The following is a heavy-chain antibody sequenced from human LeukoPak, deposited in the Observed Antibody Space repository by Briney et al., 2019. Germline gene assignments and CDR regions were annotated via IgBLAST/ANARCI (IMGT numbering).Heavy chain of an antibody. Sequence: ASVKVSCKASGYTFTSYDINWVRQATGQGLEWMGWMNPNSGNTGYAQKFQGRVTMTRNTSISTAYMELSSLRSEDTAVYYCARGAYCTNGVCYTDYFDYWGHGTLVTVSS. J-gene: IGHJ4*01. V-gene: IGHV1-8*01. D-gene: IGHD2-8*01. CDR2: MNPNSGNT. CDR1: GYTFTSYD. CDR3: ARGAYCTNGVCYTDYFDY.